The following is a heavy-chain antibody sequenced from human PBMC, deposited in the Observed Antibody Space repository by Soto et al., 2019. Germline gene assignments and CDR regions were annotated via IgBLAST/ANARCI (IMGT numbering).Heavy chain of an antibody. CDR3: AGAYGGNSVEY. V-gene: IGHV3-21*01. CDR1: GFTFSSYT. CDR2: ISSFGTYT. D-gene: IGHD4-17*01. Sequence: EVQLVESGGGLVKPGGSLRLSCAASGFTFSSYTMHWVRQAPGKGLEWVSSISSFGTYTYYTDSLKGRFTISRDNAKHSVYLQMNSLRGEDTAVYVCAGAYGGNSVEYWGQGTLVTVSA. J-gene: IGHJ4*02.